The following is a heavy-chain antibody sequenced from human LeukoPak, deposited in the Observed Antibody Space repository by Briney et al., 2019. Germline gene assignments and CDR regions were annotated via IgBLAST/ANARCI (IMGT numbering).Heavy chain of an antibody. Sequence: PSETLSLTCTVSGGSISSSSYYWGWIRQPPGKGLEWIGSIYYSGSTYYNPSLKSRVTISVDTSKNQFSLKLSSVTAADTAVYYCARGANWNYGFYWGQGTLVTVPS. D-gene: IGHD1-7*01. CDR1: GGSISSSSYY. J-gene: IGHJ4*02. CDR3: ARGANWNYGFY. CDR2: IYYSGST. V-gene: IGHV4-39*07.